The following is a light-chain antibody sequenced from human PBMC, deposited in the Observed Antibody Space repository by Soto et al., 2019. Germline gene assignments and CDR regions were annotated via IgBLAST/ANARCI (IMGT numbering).Light chain of an antibody. CDR2: GAS. V-gene: IGKV3-20*01. CDR1: QSVSSY. J-gene: IGKJ5*01. Sequence: RQSPVTLCVSPWEIATLSCRASQSVSSYLAWYQQKPGQAPRLLIYGASSRATGIPDRFSGSGSETDFTLTISRLEPEDFAVYYCQQYDNSPITFGQGTRLEIK. CDR3: QQYDNSPIT.